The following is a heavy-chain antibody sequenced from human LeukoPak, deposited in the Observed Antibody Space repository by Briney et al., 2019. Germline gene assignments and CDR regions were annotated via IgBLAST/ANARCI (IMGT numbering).Heavy chain of an antibody. CDR1: GFPVDNNN. D-gene: IGHD1-26*01. Sequence: QSGGSLRLSCVDPGFPVDNNNISWVRRAPGKGLECVSVIYYNGSASYADSVKGRFTISRGNAKNTLFLQMNSLRAEDTALYYCAKDRSVGATNGPNLFDYWGQGTLVTVSS. CDR3: AKDRSVGATNGPNLFDY. CDR2: IYYNGSA. J-gene: IGHJ4*02. V-gene: IGHV3-53*01.